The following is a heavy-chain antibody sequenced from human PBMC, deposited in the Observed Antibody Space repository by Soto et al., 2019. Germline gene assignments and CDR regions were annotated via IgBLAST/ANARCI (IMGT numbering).Heavy chain of an antibody. CDR2: INSDGSST. Sequence: PGGSLRLSCAASGFTFSSYWMHWVRQAPGKGLVWVSRINSDGSSTSYADSVKGRFTISRDNAKNTLYLQMSSLRAEDTAVYYCAREGSDSSGYYYAFDYWGQGTLVTVSS. D-gene: IGHD3-22*01. J-gene: IGHJ4*02. CDR1: GFTFSSYW. V-gene: IGHV3-74*01. CDR3: AREGSDSSGYYYAFDY.